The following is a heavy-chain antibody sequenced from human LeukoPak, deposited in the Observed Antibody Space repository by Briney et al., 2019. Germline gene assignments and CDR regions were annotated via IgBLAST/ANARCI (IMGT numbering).Heavy chain of an antibody. CDR2: ISSSGGTI. CDR1: GFTFSDYY. J-gene: IGHJ6*02. D-gene: IGHD2-2*01. Sequence: GGSLRLSCAASGFTFSDYYMSWIRQAPGKGLEWVSYISSSGGTIYYADSVKGRFTISRDNAKNSLYLQMNSLRAEDTAVYYCARGPRALDCSSTSCSENGMDVWGQGTTVTVSS. CDR3: ARGPRALDCSSTSCSENGMDV. V-gene: IGHV3-11*01.